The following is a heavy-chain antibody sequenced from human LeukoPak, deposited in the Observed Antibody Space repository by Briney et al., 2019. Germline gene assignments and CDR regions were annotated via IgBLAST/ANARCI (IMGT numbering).Heavy chain of an antibody. D-gene: IGHD2-2*01. J-gene: IGHJ5*02. Sequence: SETLSLTCTVSGGSISSSSYSWGWIRQPPGKGLEWIGSSYYSGSTYYNPSLKSRVTISVDTSTNQFSLKLSSVTAADTAVYYCARYVKFKGYCSSTSCYRTAFDPWGQGTLVTVSS. V-gene: IGHV4-39*07. CDR3: ARYVKFKGYCSSTSCYRTAFDP. CDR2: SYYSGST. CDR1: GGSISSSSYS.